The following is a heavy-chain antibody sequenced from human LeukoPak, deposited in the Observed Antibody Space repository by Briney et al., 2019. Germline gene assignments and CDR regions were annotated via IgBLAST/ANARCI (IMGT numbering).Heavy chain of an antibody. D-gene: IGHD6-19*01. J-gene: IGHJ4*02. CDR3: ARDEEYSSGWYISFDY. CDR1: GYTFTGYY. Sequence: VASVKVSCKASGYTFTGYYMHWVRQAPGQGLEWMGWINPNSGGTNYAQKFQGRVTMTRDTSISTAYMELSRLRSDDTAVYYCARDEEYSSGWYISFDYWGQGTLVTVSS. CDR2: INPNSGGT. V-gene: IGHV1-2*02.